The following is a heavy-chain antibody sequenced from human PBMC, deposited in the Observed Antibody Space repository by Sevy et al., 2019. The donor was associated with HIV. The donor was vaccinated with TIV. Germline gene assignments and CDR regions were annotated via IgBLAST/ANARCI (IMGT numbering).Heavy chain of an antibody. V-gene: IGHV3-23*01. Sequence: GGSLRLSCAVSGFTFSSSAMGWVRQAPGKGLEWVSTISGGGGSAYYADSVKGRFTISRENSKNTLYLQMNSLRAEDTAGYYVAKDDWETTFRPSLDYWGQGTLVTVSS. CDR1: GFTFSSSA. CDR2: ISGGGGSA. D-gene: IGHD4-4*01. CDR3: AKDDWETTFRPSLDY. J-gene: IGHJ4*02.